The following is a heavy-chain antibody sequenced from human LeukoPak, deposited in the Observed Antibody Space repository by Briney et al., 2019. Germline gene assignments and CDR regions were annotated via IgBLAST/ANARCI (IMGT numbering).Heavy chain of an antibody. CDR1: DYTFTSYV. CDR3: ERDLYYVILTGPDAFDI. Sequence: PVNVSCKASDYTFTSYVIIWLRRAPGQGVGWMGWMNAYKWKKKNESKLNGRVTMTTDTSTSTAYMELRSLRSDDTAVYYCERDLYYVILTGPDAFDIWGQGTMVTVSS. D-gene: IGHD3-9*01. V-gene: IGHV1-18*04. CDR2: MNAYKWKK. J-gene: IGHJ3*02.